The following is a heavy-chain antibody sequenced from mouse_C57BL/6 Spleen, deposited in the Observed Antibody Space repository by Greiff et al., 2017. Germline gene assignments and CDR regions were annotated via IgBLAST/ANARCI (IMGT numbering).Heavy chain of an antibody. J-gene: IGHJ3*01. CDR2: ISNLAYSI. CDR3: ASLYGNYPGWFAD. D-gene: IGHD2-1*01. CDR1: GFTFSDYG. Sequence: EVQGVESGGGLVQPGGSLKLSCAASGFTFSDYGMAWVRQAPRKGPEWVAFISNLAYSIYYADTVTGRFTISRENAKNTLYREMSSLRSEDTAMYDCASLYGNYPGWFADWGQGTLVTVSA. V-gene: IGHV5-15*01.